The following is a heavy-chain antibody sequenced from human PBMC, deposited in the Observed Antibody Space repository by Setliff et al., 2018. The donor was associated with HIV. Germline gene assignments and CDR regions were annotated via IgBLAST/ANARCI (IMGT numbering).Heavy chain of an antibody. J-gene: IGHJ5*02. CDR3: ARVIGDDFWSGSSNWFDP. D-gene: IGHD3-3*01. CDR1: GDTFSSYA. CDR2: IIPILGTV. Sequence: SVTVSCKASGDTFSSYAISWVRQAPGQGLEWMGRIIPILGTVFYAPKFQGRVTFTADKFTSTAYMQMSSLTSEDTAVYYCARVIGDDFWSGSSNWFDPRGQGTLVTVSS. V-gene: IGHV1-69*04.